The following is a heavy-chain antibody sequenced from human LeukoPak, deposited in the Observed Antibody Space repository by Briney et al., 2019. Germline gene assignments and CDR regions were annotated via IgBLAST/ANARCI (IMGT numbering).Heavy chain of an antibody. Sequence: SETLSLTCTVSGGSISSYYWSWIRQPPGKGLEWIGYIYYSGSNYYNPSLKSRVTISVDTSKNQFSLKLSSVTAADTAVYYCARRTFGELLTYFDYWGQGTLVTVSS. CDR3: ARRTFGELLTYFDY. CDR2: IYYSGSN. D-gene: IGHD3-10*01. CDR1: GGSISSYY. J-gene: IGHJ4*02. V-gene: IGHV4-59*08.